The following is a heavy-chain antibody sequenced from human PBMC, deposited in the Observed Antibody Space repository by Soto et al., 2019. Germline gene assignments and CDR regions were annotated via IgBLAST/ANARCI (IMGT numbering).Heavy chain of an antibody. CDR3: AREAVYRPDNWFDP. Sequence: SETLSLTCTVSGGSISSYYWSWIRQPPGKGLEWIGYIYYSGSTNYNPSLKSRVTISVDTSKNQFSLKLSSVTAADTAVYYCAREAVYRPDNWFDPWGQGTLVTVSS. CDR2: IYYSGST. D-gene: IGHD4-4*01. V-gene: IGHV4-59*01. J-gene: IGHJ5*02. CDR1: GGSISSYY.